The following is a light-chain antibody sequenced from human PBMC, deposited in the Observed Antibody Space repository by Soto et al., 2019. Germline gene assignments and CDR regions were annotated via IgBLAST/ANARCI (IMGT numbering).Light chain of an antibody. V-gene: IGKV3D-15*01. J-gene: IGKJ4*01. Sequence: EIVMTQSPATLSVSQGERATLSCSASQSVISNLAWYQQKPGKAPRLLIYDASTIATGIPARFSGSDAGTDFTLTSSIIQSEDFAVYCCQQYNNMHPLSFGGGTKVEIK. CDR2: DAS. CDR1: QSVISN. CDR3: QQYNNMHPLS.